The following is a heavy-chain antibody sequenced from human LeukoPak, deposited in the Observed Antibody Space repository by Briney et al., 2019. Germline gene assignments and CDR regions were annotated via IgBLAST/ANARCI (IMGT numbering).Heavy chain of an antibody. CDR3: ARDFFGEDVVPAAIGAFDI. CDR1: GFTFSDYY. CDR2: ISGSSSYT. V-gene: IGHV3-11*05. J-gene: IGHJ3*02. D-gene: IGHD2-2*02. Sequence: PGGSLRLSCEASGFTFSDYYLSWIRQAPGKGLEWISYISGSSSYTNYADSVKGRLTISGDNAKNSLYLQMNSLRAEDTAVYYCARDFFGEDVVPAAIGAFDIWGQGTMVTVSS.